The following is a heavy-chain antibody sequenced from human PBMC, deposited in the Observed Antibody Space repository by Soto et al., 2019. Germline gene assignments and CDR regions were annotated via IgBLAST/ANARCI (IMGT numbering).Heavy chain of an antibody. CDR1: GFTFSNYV. J-gene: IGHJ4*02. V-gene: IGHV3-23*01. D-gene: IGHD3-3*01. Sequence: GGSLRLSCAASGFTFSNYVMNWVRLAPGKGLEWVSGISGSDGRAFYADSVMGRFTISRDNSINTLYLQLSSLRAEDTAVYYCAKGRQYDFWSGYPDSWGQGTLVTVSS. CDR2: ISGSDGRA. CDR3: AKGRQYDFWSGYPDS.